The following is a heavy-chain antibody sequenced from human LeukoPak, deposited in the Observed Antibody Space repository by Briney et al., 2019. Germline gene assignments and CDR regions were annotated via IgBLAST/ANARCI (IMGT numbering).Heavy chain of an antibody. CDR3: ARDDVIRLIPFDY. D-gene: IGHD2-21*01. J-gene: IGHJ4*02. CDR1: GFTFSSYA. V-gene: IGHV3-23*01. CDR2: ISGSGGST. Sequence: PGGSLRLSCAASGFTFSSYAMSWVRQAPGKGLEWVSAISGSGGSTYYADSVKGRFTISRDNSKNTLYLQMNSLRAEDTAVYYCARDDVIRLIPFDYWGQGTLVTVSS.